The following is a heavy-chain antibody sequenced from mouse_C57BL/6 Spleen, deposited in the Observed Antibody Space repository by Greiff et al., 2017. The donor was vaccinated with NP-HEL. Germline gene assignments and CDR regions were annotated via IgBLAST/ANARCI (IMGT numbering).Heavy chain of an antibody. CDR1: GYAFSSSW. J-gene: IGHJ2*01. CDR2: IYPGDGDT. Sequence: QVQLKESGPELVKPGASVKISCKASGYAFSSSWMNWVKQRPGKGLEWIGRIYPGDGDTNYNVKFKGKATLTADKSSSTAYMQLSSLTSEDSAVYFCARRNGYYFDYWGQGTTLTVSS. V-gene: IGHV1-82*01. CDR3: ARRNGYYFDY.